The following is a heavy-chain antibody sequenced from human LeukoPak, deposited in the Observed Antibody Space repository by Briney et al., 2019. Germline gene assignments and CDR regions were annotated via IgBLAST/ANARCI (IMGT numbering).Heavy chain of an antibody. CDR1: VYTFTSYD. CDR2: MNPNSGNT. D-gene: IGHD3-22*01. CDR3: ERTRSCITMKACSSWFDP. V-gene: IGHV1-8*01. Sequence: ASVKVSCKPSVYTFTSYDINCVRQATGQGLEWMGWMNPNSGNTGYAQKFQGRVTMTRNTSISTAYIELSSLRSEDTAVYYCERTRSCITMKACSSWFDPWGQGTVVTVS. J-gene: IGHJ5*02.